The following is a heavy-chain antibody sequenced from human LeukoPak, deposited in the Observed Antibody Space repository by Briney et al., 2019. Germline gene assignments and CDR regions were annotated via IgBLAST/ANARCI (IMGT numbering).Heavy chain of an antibody. CDR3: ARDPNSYGSFDY. D-gene: IGHD5-18*01. J-gene: IGHJ4*02. V-gene: IGHV4-31*03. Sequence: SQTLSLTCTVSGGSISSGGYYWSWIRQHPGKGLEWIGYIYYSGSTYYNPSLKSRVTISVDTSKNQFSLKLSSVTAADTAVYYCARDPNSYGSFDYWGQGTLVTVSS. CDR2: IYYSGST. CDR1: GGSISSGGYY.